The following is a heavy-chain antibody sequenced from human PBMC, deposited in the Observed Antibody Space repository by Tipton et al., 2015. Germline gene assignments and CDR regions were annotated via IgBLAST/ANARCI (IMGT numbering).Heavy chain of an antibody. V-gene: IGHV6-1*01. CDR1: GDSVSSNIAA. Sequence: GLVKPSQTLSLTCAISGDSVSSNIAAWSWIRQSPSRGLEWLGRTYYRSNWNNDYAVSVKSRITITPDTSKNQFTLHLNSVTPDDTAVYYCARGAQHSTWSWGQGTLVTVSS. CDR3: ARGAQHSTWS. D-gene: IGHD6-13*01. J-gene: IGHJ5*02. CDR2: TYYRSNWNN.